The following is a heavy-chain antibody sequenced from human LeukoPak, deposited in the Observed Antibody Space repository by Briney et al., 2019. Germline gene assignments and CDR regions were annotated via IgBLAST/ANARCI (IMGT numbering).Heavy chain of an antibody. V-gene: IGHV3-23*01. CDR3: ARGHCSSTSCYRGVDY. D-gene: IGHD2-2*01. J-gene: IGHJ4*02. CDR2: ISGSGNTT. CDR1: GFTFSSYA. Sequence: GGSLRLSCAASGFTFSSYAMSWVRQAPGKGLEWVSGISGSGNTTYYADSVKGRFTISRDNSKSTLYLQMNSLRANDTAVYYCARGHCSSTSCYRGVDYWGQGTLVTVSS.